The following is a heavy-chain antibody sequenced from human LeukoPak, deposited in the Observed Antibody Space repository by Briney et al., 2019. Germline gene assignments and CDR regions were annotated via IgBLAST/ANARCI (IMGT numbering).Heavy chain of an antibody. CDR3: ARHGNYYGSGHYFDY. V-gene: IGHV1-18*01. CDR1: GYTFTNYG. J-gene: IGHJ4*02. D-gene: IGHD3-10*01. Sequence: ASVKVSCKASGYTFTNYGISWVRQAPGQGLEWMGWISAYNGNTNYAQKLQGRVTMTTDTSTTTAYMELRSLRSDDTAMYYCARHGNYYGSGHYFDYWGQGTLVTVSS. CDR2: ISAYNGNT.